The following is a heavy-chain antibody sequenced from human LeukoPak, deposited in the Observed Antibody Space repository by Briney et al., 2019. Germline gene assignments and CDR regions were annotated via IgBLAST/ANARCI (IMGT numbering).Heavy chain of an antibody. V-gene: IGHV4-39*01. CDR2: IYYSGVT. CDR1: GGSITSSSHY. D-gene: IGHD3-10*01. J-gene: IGHJ4*02. Sequence: SETLSLTCTVSGGSITSSSHYWDWIRQPPGKGLEWIGTIYYSGVTYYNPSLKSRVTISLDTSKNQFSLTLSSVTTADTAVYYCARLGGSGSYMVYWGQGTLVTVSS. CDR3: ARLGGSGSYMVY.